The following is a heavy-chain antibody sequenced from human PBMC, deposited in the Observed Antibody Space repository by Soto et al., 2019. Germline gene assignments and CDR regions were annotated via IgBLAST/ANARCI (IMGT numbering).Heavy chain of an antibody. CDR1: GYTFTSYA. CDR3: ARGGEHIDY. Sequence: QVQLVQSGAEEKKPGASVKVSCKASGYTFTSYAMHWVRQAPGQRLEWMGWINAGNGHTKYSQTFQGRVTITRDTSASTAYMELSSLRSEDTAVYYCARGGEHIDYWGQGTLVTVSS. CDR2: INAGNGHT. J-gene: IGHJ4*02. D-gene: IGHD2-21*01. V-gene: IGHV1-3*05.